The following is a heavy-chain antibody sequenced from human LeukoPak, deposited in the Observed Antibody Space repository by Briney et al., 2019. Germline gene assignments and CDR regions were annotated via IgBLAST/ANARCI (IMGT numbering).Heavy chain of an antibody. D-gene: IGHD2-8*02. Sequence: PSETLSLTCTVSGGSISSYYWSWIRQPPGKGLEWIGYTYYSGSTNYNPSLKSRVTISVDTSKNQFSLKLSSVTAADTAVYYCARGLVVFKGAWFDPWGQGTLVTVSS. J-gene: IGHJ5*02. CDR1: GGSISSYY. CDR3: ARGLVVFKGAWFDP. V-gene: IGHV4-59*01. CDR2: TYYSGST.